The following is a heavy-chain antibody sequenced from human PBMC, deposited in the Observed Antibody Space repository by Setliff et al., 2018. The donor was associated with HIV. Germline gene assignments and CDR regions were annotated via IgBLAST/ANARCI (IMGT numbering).Heavy chain of an antibody. D-gene: IGHD6-19*01. V-gene: IGHV4-61*01. CDR2: IYYSGST. CDR3: ARGYSSGWTGYFDY. J-gene: IGHJ4*02. CDR1: GVSINSGNYY. Sequence: SSETLSLTCTVSGVSINSGNYYWSWIRQPPGQGLEWIGFIYYSGSTNYSPSLKSRVTISVDRSKNQFSLRLSSVTAADTAVYYCARGYSSGWTGYFDYWGQGALVTVSS.